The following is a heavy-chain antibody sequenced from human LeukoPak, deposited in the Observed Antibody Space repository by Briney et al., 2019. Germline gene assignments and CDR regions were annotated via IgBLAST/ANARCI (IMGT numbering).Heavy chain of an antibody. V-gene: IGHV4-4*02. J-gene: IGHJ5*02. CDR2: IYHSGST. CDR1: GGSISSSNW. D-gene: IGHD4-17*01. Sequence: PSGTLSLTCVVSGGSISSSNWWSWVRQPPGKGLEWIGEIYHSGSTNYNPSLKSRVTISIDTSKNQFSLKLNSVTAADTAVYYCASPADDDFNPNCFDPWGQGTLVTVSS. CDR3: ASPADDDFNPNCFDP.